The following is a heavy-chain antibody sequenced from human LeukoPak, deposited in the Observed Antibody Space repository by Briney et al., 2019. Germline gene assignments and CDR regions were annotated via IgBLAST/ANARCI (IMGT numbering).Heavy chain of an antibody. CDR3: AGHYYDSSGYYYDY. D-gene: IGHD3-22*01. CDR2: IYYSGST. V-gene: IGHV4-59*01. Sequence: SETLSLTCTVSGGSISSYYWSWIRPPPGKGLEGIGYIYYSGSTNYNPSLKSRVTISVDTSKNQFSLKLSSVTAADTAVYYCAGHYYDSSGYYYDYWGQGTLVTVSS. CDR1: GGSISSYY. J-gene: IGHJ4*02.